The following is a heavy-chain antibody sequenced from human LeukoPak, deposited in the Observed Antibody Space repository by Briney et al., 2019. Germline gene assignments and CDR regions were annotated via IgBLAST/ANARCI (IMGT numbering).Heavy chain of an antibody. CDR2: IYPGDSDT. CDR1: GYSFTSYW. V-gene: IGHV5-51*01. CDR3: ARSPIDYYYYMDV. J-gene: IGHJ6*03. Sequence: GESLKISCKGSGYSFTSYWIGWVRQMPGKGLEWMGIIYPGDSDTRYIPSFQGQVTISADKSISTAYLQWSSLKASDTAMYYCARSPIDYYYYMDVWGKGTTVTVSS.